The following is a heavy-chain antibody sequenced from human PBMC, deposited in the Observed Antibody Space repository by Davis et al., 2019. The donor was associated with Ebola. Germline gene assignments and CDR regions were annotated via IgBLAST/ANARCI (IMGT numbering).Heavy chain of an antibody. CDR2: IYPRDSET. V-gene: IGHV5-51*01. CDR3: ARFRSRNYYYYGMDV. Sequence: KVSCKGSGYSFTSYWIGWVRQLPGKGLEWLGIIYPRDSETGYSPSFQGQVTISADKSISTAYLQWSSLNASDTAMYYCARFRSRNYYYYGMDVWGQGTTVTVSS. J-gene: IGHJ6*02. D-gene: IGHD1-14*01. CDR1: GYSFTSYW.